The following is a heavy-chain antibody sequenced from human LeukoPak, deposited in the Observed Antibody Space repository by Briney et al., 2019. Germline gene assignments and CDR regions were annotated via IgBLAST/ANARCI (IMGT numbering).Heavy chain of an antibody. CDR2: VSTSGTST. D-gene: IGHD1-26*01. Sequence: GGSLRLSCAASGFTFSSFSMNWVRQAPGKGLEWVSTVSTSGTSTIYADPVKGRFTISRDNSKSTLYLQMNSLRAEDTAVYYCARSSGSYYWGQGTLVTVSS. CDR1: GFTFSSFS. V-gene: IGHV3-23*01. CDR3: ARSSGSYY. J-gene: IGHJ4*02.